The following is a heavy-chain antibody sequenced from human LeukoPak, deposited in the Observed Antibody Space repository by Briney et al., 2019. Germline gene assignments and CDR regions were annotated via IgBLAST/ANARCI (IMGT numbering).Heavy chain of an antibody. Sequence: GGSLRLSCAASGFTFSSYEMNWVRQAPGKGLEWVSYISSSGNNIYFADSVKGRFTISRDNAKNSLFLQMNSLRAEDTAVYYCARVTYAVPDYWGQGTLVAVSS. CDR3: ARVTYAVPDY. CDR2: ISSSGNNI. V-gene: IGHV3-48*03. J-gene: IGHJ4*02. CDR1: GFTFSSYE. D-gene: IGHD2/OR15-2a*01.